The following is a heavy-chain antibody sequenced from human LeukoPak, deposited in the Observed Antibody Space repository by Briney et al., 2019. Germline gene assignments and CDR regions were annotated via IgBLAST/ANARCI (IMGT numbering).Heavy chain of an antibody. CDR2: INPSAGST. CDR3: ARGGLQLLAPLDY. CDR1: GYTFTSYY. V-gene: IGHV1-46*01. J-gene: IGHJ4*02. Sequence: ASVKVSCKASGYTFTSYYMHWVRQAPGQGLEGMGIINPSAGSTSYAQKFQGRVTMTRDTSTSTVYRELSSLRSEDTAVYYCARGGLQLLAPLDYWGQGTLVTVSS. D-gene: IGHD5-18*01.